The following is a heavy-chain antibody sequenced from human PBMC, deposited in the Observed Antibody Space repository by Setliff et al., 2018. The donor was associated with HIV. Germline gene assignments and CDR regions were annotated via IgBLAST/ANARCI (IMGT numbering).Heavy chain of an antibody. CDR2: ISYGGGLK. Sequence: PGGSLRLSCAASGFTFGSYPMHWVRQAPGKGLEWVAVISYGGGLKLYADSVKGRFTISRDNSKNTLYLQMNSLRAEDTAVYYCAKPRRYNTSYFDHWGQGTLVTVSS. J-gene: IGHJ4*02. CDR1: GFTFGSYP. CDR3: AKPRRYNTSYFDH. V-gene: IGHV3-30*04. D-gene: IGHD3-3*01.